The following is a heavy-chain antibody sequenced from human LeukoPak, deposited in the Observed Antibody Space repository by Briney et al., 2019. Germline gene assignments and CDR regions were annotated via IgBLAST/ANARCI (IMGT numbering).Heavy chain of an antibody. J-gene: IGHJ4*02. CDR3: ARQGPYSYGFDY. CDR2: IDPSDSYT. D-gene: IGHD5-18*01. V-gene: IGHV5-10-1*01. Sequence: GESLRISCKGSRYSFTSYWISWVRQMPGKGLEWMGRIDPSDSYTNYSPSFQGHVTISADKPISTAYLQWSSLKASDTAMYYCARQGPYSYGFDYWGQGTLVTVSS. CDR1: RYSFTSYW.